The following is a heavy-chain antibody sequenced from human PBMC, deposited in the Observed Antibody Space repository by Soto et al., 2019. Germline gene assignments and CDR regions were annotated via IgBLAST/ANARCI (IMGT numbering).Heavy chain of an antibody. V-gene: IGHV3-33*01. J-gene: IGHJ6*02. D-gene: IGHD3-16*01. Sequence: QVQLVESGGGVVQPGKSLRLSCAASGFTFSNYGMHWVRQAPGKGLEWVALIWNDGSNKFYADSVKGRFTISRDNSKNTLYLQMNSLRADDTAVYYCASGGGYYFYRVAVWGQGTTVTVSS. CDR1: GFTFSNYG. CDR2: IWNDGSNK. CDR3: ASGGGYYFYRVAV.